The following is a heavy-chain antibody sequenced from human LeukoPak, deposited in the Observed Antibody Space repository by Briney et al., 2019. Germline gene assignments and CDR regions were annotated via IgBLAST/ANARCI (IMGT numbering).Heavy chain of an antibody. V-gene: IGHV7-4-1*02. D-gene: IGHD5-18*01. CDR3: AREVAIGRAAMEGLLH. CDR2: INTNTGNP. Sequence: ASVKASCKASGYTLTSYAMNWVRQAPGQGLEWMGWINTNTGNPAYAQGFTGRFVFSLDTSVSTAYLQISSLKADDTAVYYCAREVAIGRAAMEGLLHWGQGTLVTVSS. J-gene: IGHJ4*02. CDR1: GYTLTSYA.